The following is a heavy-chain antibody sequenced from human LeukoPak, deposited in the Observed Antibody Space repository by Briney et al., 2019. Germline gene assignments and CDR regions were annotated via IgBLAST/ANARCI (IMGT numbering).Heavy chain of an antibody. J-gene: IGHJ4*02. CDR1: GFTFSSYG. D-gene: IGHD6-13*01. Sequence: GGTLRLSCAASGFTFSSYGMSWVRQAPGKGLEWVSAISGSGGSTYYADSVKGRFTISRDNSKNTLYLQMNSLRAEDTAVYYCAKEGEHSSSWYRSEYFDYWGQGTLVTVSS. CDR2: ISGSGGST. CDR3: AKEGEHSSSWYRSEYFDY. V-gene: IGHV3-23*01.